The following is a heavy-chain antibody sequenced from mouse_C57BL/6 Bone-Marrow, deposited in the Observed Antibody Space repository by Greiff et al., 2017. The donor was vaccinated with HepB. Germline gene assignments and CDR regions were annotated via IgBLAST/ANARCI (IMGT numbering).Heavy chain of an antibody. CDR2: ICPRGGST. J-gene: IGHJ4*01. CDR1: GFTFTDHT. V-gene: IGHV1-78*01. CDR3: ARTGNSVRGYAMDY. Sequence: VQLQQSDAGLVKPGASVKISCKVSGFTFTDHTIHWMKQRPEQGLEWIGYICPRGGSTKYNEKFKGKATLTADKSSSTAYMQLNSLTSEDSAVYCCARTGNSVRGYAMDYWGQGTSVTVSS.